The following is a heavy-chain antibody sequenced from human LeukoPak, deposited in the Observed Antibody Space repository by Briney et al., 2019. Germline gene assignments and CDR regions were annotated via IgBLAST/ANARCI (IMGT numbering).Heavy chain of an antibody. CDR2: IFNTGST. V-gene: IGHV4-59*08. CDR1: GVSISNYY. CDR3: ARQSRYYYMDV. Sequence: PSETLSLTCKVSGVSISNYYWTWIRQPRGKALEWIGYIFNTGSTNYNPSLKSRATISLDTSQNQVSLELKSVTAADTAVYYCARQSRYYYMDVWGRGTTVTVSS. J-gene: IGHJ6*03.